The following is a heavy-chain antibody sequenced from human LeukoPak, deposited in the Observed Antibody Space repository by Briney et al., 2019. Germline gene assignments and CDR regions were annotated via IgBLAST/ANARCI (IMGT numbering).Heavy chain of an antibody. CDR2: ISTSGSIV. CDR1: GFTFSSYE. CDR3: ANAGNLFRSLNY. V-gene: IGHV3-48*03. Sequence: PGGSLRLSCAASGFTFSSYEMNWVRQAPGKGLEWVSYISTSGSIVNYRDSVKGRFTISRDNAKNSLYLQMNSLRAEDTAVYYCANAGNLFRSLNYWGPGTLVTVSS. D-gene: IGHD4-23*01. J-gene: IGHJ4*02.